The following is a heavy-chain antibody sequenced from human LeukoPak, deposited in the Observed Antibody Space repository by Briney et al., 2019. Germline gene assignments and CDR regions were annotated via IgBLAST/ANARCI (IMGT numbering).Heavy chain of an antibody. D-gene: IGHD2-8*01. CDR2: IIPIFGTA. V-gene: IGHV1-69*01. Sequence: SVKVSCKASGGTFSSYAISWVRQAPGQGLEWMGGIIPIFGTANYAQKFQGRVTITADESTSTAYMELSSLRSEDTAVYYCASCVLMVYAHYYYMDVWGKGTTVTVSS. CDR3: ASCVLMVYAHYYYMDV. J-gene: IGHJ6*03. CDR1: GGTFSSYA.